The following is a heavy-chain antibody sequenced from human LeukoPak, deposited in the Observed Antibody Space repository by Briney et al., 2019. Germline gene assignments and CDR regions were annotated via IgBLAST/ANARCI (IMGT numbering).Heavy chain of an antibody. CDR2: IKQDGSEK. D-gene: IGHD3-10*01. CDR3: ARSVVWFGERQDAFDI. Sequence: GGSLRLSCAASGFTFSSYWMSWVRQAPGKGLEWVANIKQDGSEKYYVDSVKGRFTISRDNAKNSLYLQMNSLRAEDTAVYYCARSVVWFGERQDAFDIWGQGTMVTVSS. V-gene: IGHV3-7*01. CDR1: GFTFSSYW. J-gene: IGHJ3*02.